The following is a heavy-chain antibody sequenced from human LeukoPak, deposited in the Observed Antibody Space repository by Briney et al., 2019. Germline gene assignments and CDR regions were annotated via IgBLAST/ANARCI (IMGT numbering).Heavy chain of an antibody. CDR2: INHSGST. Sequence: SETLSLTCAVYGGSFSGYYWSWNRQPPGKGLEWIGEINHSGSTNYNPSLKSRVTISVDTSKNQFSLKLSSVTAADTAVYYCASLVQYQLLWELYYYYYMDVWGKGTTVTVSS. D-gene: IGHD2-2*01. CDR3: ASLVQYQLLWELYYYYYMDV. V-gene: IGHV4-34*01. CDR1: GGSFSGYY. J-gene: IGHJ6*03.